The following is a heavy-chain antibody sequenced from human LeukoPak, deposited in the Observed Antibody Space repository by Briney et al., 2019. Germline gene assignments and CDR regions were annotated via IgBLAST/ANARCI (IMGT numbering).Heavy chain of an antibody. D-gene: IGHD1-26*01. CDR3: AKDLGRYRNNYFDY. CDR1: GFTFNSYA. J-gene: IGHJ4*02. V-gene: IGHV3-23*01. CDR2: ISGSGGGT. Sequence: GGSLRLSCAASGFTFNSYAMSWVRQAPEKGLEWVATISGSGGGTYYADSVKGRFTISRDDSKNTLYLQMNSLRAEDMAVYYCAKDLGRYRNNYFDYRGQGTLVTVSS.